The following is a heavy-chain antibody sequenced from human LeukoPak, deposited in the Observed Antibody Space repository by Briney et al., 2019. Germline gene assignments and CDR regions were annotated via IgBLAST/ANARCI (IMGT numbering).Heavy chain of an antibody. CDR1: GLTFSDYY. CDR3: ARGRHGLEF. CDR2: ISPSGTTT. V-gene: IGHV3-11*01. Sequence: PGGSLRLSCAVSGLTFSDYYMSWVRQAPGKGLEWLSYISPSGTTTYCADSVQGRITISRDNAKNSLYLQMSSLRAEDTALYYCARGRHGLEFWGQGTTVTVSS. J-gene: IGHJ6*02.